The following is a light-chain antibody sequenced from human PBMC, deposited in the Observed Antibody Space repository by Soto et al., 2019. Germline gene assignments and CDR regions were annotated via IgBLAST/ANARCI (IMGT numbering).Light chain of an antibody. J-gene: IGLJ3*02. Sequence: QAVVTQPPSVSGAPGQRITISCTGNSSNIGAGYDVHWYQQLPGTAPKVVIYCNINRPSGVPDRFSGSKSGTSAFLAITGLQAEDEADYYCQSYDSSLSGLFGGGTKLTVL. CDR2: CNI. V-gene: IGLV1-40*01. CDR1: SSNIGAGYD. CDR3: QSYDSSLSGL.